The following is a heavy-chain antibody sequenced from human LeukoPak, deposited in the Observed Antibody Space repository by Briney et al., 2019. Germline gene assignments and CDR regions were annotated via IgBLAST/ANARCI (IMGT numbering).Heavy chain of an antibody. V-gene: IGHV1-46*01. Sequence: GASVKVSCKASGYTFTSYYMHWVRQAPGQGLEWMGIINPSGGSASYAQKFQGRVTMTRDTSTSTVYMELSSLRSEDTAVYYCARVGRRDYFDYWGQGTLVTVSS. J-gene: IGHJ4*02. CDR3: ARVGRRDYFDY. CDR2: INPSGGSA. CDR1: GYTFTSYY.